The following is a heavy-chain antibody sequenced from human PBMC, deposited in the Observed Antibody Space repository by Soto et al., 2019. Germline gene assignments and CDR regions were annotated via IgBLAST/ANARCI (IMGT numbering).Heavy chain of an antibody. CDR3: ARWPQPRYTADPYAVDV. CDR1: GGTFSSSG. J-gene: IGHJ6*02. V-gene: IGHV1-69*11. Sequence: QVHLVQSGTEVKKPGSSVKVSCKASGGTFSSSGFSWVRQAPGQGLEWMGMIVPSLDTTNYAQKFQARVTITAAEDTSTAYMELRSLRSEDTAVYYCARWPQPRYTADPYAVDVWGQGTRVIVSS. D-gene: IGHD3-16*02. CDR2: IVPSLDTT.